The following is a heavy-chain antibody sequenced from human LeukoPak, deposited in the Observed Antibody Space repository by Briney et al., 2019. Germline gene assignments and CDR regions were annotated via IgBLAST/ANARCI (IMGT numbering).Heavy chain of an antibody. J-gene: IGHJ6*02. Sequence: GRSLRLSCAASGFTFSSYAMHWVRQAPGKGLEWVAVISYDGSNKYYADSEKGRFTISRDNSKNTLYLQMNSLRAEDTAVYYCASAPWGVWGQGTTVTVSS. CDR3: ASAPWGV. D-gene: IGHD3-16*01. V-gene: IGHV3-30*04. CDR1: GFTFSSYA. CDR2: ISYDGSNK.